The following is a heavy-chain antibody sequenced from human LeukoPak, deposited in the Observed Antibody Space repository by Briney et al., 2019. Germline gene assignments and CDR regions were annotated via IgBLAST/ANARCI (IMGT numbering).Heavy chain of an antibody. V-gene: IGHV4-39*01. CDR1: GGSISSSSYY. J-gene: IGHJ4*02. CDR3: ARRSYYYDSSGYYYGGYFDY. CDR2: IYYSGST. D-gene: IGHD3-22*01. Sequence: PSETLSLTCTVSGGSISSSSYYWGWIRQPPGEGLEWIGSIYYSGSTYYNPSLKSRVTISVDTSKNQFSLKLSSVTAADTAVYYCARRSYYYDSSGYYYGGYFDYWGQGTLVTVSS.